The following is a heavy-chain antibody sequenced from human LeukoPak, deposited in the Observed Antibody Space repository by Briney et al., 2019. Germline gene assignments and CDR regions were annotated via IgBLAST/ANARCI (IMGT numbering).Heavy chain of an antibody. V-gene: IGHV3-33*01. CDR2: IVYDGSNK. D-gene: IGHD2-15*01. CDR3: TRALHSEGFGPFYY. CDR1: GFTFSSYG. J-gene: IGHJ4*02. Sequence: PGKSLRLSCAASGFTFSSYGMHWVRQAPGRGLEWGAVIVYDGSNKYYADSVKGVFTISRDNSKNPLYLQMNSLRAEATAVYYCTRALHSEGFGPFYYCGQGTLVTVSS.